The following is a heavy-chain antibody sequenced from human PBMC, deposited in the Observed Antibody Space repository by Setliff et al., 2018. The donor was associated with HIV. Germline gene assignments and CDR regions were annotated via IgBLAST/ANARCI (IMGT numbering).Heavy chain of an antibody. CDR1: GFTLSSNW. D-gene: IGHD3-10*01. CDR2: INEDGKTT. Sequence: GSLSLSCAGSGFTLSSNWMHWVRQAPGEGLVWVSRINEDGKTTYYADSVKGRFTISRDKSKNTLYLQMNSLRAEDTAFYYCSKEKFTFTVVRGVIDSWGQGTLVTVSS. J-gene: IGHJ4*02. CDR3: SKEKFTFTVVRGVIDS. V-gene: IGHV3-74*01.